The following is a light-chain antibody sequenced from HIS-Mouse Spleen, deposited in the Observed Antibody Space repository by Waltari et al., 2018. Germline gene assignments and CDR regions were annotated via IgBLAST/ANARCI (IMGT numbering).Light chain of an antibody. V-gene: IGLV3-21*03. J-gene: IGLJ2*01. CDR1: NIGSKS. CDR3: QVWDSSSDHRV. CDR2: DDS. Sequence: SYVLTQPPSVSVAPGKTARITCGGNNIGSKSVHWYQQKPGQAPVLVVYDDSDRPSGFPEGFSGSNSGNTATLTVSRVEAGDEADYYCQVWDSSSDHRVFGGGTKLTVL.